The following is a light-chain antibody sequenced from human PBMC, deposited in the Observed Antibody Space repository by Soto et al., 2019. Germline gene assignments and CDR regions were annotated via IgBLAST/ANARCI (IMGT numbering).Light chain of an antibody. Sequence: EIVVSQSAATLSVSPGERATLSCRASQSVSSYLAWYQQKPGQAPRLLIYDASNRATGIPARFSGSGSGTDFTLTISSLEPEDFAVYYCQQRSNWPPRITFGQGTRLDIK. J-gene: IGKJ5*01. CDR3: QQRSNWPPRIT. CDR1: QSVSSY. CDR2: DAS. V-gene: IGKV3-11*01.